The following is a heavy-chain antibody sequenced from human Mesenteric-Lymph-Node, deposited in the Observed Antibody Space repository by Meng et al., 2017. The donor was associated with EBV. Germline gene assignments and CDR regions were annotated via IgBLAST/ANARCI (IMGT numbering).Heavy chain of an antibody. J-gene: IGHJ4*02. D-gene: IGHD3-3*02. CDR1: GFTFSRFW. CDR2: TNEDGRST. CDR3: SRDLAGPYDD. Sequence: VQLVGAGGALVQPGGSLTLSCATSGFTFSRFWMHWVRQAPGKGLEWISRTNEDGRSTTYADSVRGRFTISRDNTKNTLYLQMNSLRVEDTAQYFCSRDLAGPYDDWGQGTLVTVSS. V-gene: IGHV3-74*03.